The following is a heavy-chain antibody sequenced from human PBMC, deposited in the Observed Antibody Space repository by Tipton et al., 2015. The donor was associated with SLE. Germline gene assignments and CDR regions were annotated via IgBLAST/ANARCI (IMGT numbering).Heavy chain of an antibody. CDR2: ISSSGSTI. CDR3: AREGEYYDSSGYLDY. CDR1: GFTFSSYE. D-gene: IGHD3-22*01. Sequence: SLRLSCAASGFTFSSYEMNWVRQAPGKGLEWVSYISSSGSTIYYADSVKGRFTISRDNAKNSLYLQMNSLRAEDTAVYYCAREGEYYDSSGYLDYWGQGTLVTVSS. J-gene: IGHJ4*02. V-gene: IGHV3-48*03.